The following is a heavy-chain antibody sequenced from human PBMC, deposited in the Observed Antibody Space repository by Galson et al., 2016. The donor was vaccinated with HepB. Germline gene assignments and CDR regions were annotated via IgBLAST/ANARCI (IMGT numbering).Heavy chain of an antibody. V-gene: IGHV4-59*01. J-gene: IGHJ6*02. CDR2: ISNTGST. D-gene: IGHD3-3*02. CDR3: AGHFDGVDV. Sequence: SETLSLTCSMTGASISRYHWSWVRQPPGEGLEWIGYISNTGSTNYNPFLKSRVTISLDTSKNHFSLNLYSVNAADTAVYYCAGHFDGVDVWGLGTTVTVSS. CDR1: GASISRYH.